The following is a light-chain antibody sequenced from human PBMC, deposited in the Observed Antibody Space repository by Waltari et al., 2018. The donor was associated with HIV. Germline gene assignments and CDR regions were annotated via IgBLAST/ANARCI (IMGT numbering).Light chain of an antibody. CDR1: QNIRNY. CDR2: DAS. Sequence: EIVLTQSPVTLSLSPGDRATLSCRASQNIRNYVGWYQQKSGQPPRLLIYDASTRDTGIPARFSGAGSGTDFTLTIDSLEPEDFAMYYCQQRSNWPGTFGPGTRVDVK. J-gene: IGKJ3*01. V-gene: IGKV3-11*01. CDR3: QQRSNWPGT.